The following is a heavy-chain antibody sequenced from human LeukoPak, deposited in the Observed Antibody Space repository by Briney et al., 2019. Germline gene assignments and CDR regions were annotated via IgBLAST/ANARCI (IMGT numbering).Heavy chain of an antibody. CDR1: GGSISSSSYY. V-gene: IGHV4-39*01. Sequence: SETLSLTCTVSGGSISSSSYYWGWIRQPPGKGLEWIGSIYYSGSTYYNPSLKSRVTISVDTSKNQFSLKLSSVTAADTAVYYCARHLNPVSSSWYVDYWGQGTLVTVSS. CDR3: ARHLNPVSSSWYVDY. J-gene: IGHJ4*02. CDR2: IYYSGST. D-gene: IGHD6-13*01.